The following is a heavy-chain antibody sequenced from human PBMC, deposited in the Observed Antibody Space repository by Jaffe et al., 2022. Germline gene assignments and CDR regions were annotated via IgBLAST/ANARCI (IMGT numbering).Heavy chain of an antibody. CDR3: AGVNVDIVATIPYYYMDV. D-gene: IGHD5-12*01. Sequence: QVQLVQSGAEVKKPGSSVKVSCKASGGTFSSYAISWVRQAPGQGLEWMGGIIPIFGTANYAQKFQGRVTITADESTSTAYMELSSLRSEDTAVYYCAGVNVDIVATIPYYYMDVWGKGTTVTVSS. J-gene: IGHJ6*03. CDR1: GGTFSSYA. V-gene: IGHV1-69*01. CDR2: IIPIFGTA.